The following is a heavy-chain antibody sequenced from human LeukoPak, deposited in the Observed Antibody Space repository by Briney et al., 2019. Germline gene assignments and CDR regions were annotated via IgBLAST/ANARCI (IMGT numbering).Heavy chain of an antibody. CDR2: IRNKADGYNT. D-gene: IGHD3-10*01. CDR1: GFTFSDHY. Sequence: GGSLRLSCAASGFTFSDHYMDWVCQAPGQGLEWVGLIRNKADGYNTIYAASVKGRFTISRDDSKNSVYLQMDSLKTEDTAVYYCGDLGSAGTDHWGQGTLVTVSS. V-gene: IGHV3-72*01. CDR3: GDLGSAGTDH. J-gene: IGHJ4*02.